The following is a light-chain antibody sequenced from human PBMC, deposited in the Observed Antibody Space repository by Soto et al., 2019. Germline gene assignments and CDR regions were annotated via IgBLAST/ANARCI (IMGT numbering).Light chain of an antibody. CDR1: QDISNH. CDR2: VAS. Sequence: DIQMTQSPSAMSASVGDRVTNTCRASQDISNHVAWFQQKPGKVPKRLIYVASSLQSGVPSRFSGSGSGTEFTLTISSLQPEDFATYYCLQHNSYPRTFGQGTKVEIK. V-gene: IGKV1-17*03. J-gene: IGKJ1*01. CDR3: LQHNSYPRT.